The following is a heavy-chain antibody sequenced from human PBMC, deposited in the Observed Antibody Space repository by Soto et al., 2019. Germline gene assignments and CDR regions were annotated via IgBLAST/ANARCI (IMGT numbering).Heavy chain of an antibody. CDR2: IKEDGSEK. V-gene: IGHV3-7*03. D-gene: IGHD1-1*01. CDR3: ARDQSNNWSGPFDF. J-gene: IGHJ4*02. CDR1: GFTFSTYW. Sequence: PGWSLRLSCAASGFTFSTYWMNWVRQVPGKGLQWVANIKEDGSEKRYVDSVKGRFTISRDNAQNSLYLQMNSLSVDDTAVYYCARDQSNNWSGPFDFWGQGTLVTVSS.